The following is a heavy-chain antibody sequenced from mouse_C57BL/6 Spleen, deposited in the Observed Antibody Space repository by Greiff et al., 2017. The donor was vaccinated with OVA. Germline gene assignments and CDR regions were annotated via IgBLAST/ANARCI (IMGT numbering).Heavy chain of an antibody. V-gene: IGHV1-82*01. J-gene: IGHJ1*03. CDR2: IYPGDGDT. D-gene: IGHD2-4*01. Sequence: VQLQQSGPELVKPGASVKISCKASGYAFSSSWMNWVKQRPGKGLEWIGRIYPGDGDTNYNGKFKGKATLTADKSSSTAYMQLSSLTSEDSAVYFCARGGYYDYDPSYWYFDVGGTGTTVTVSS. CDR1: GYAFSSSW. CDR3: ARGGYYDYDPSYWYFDV.